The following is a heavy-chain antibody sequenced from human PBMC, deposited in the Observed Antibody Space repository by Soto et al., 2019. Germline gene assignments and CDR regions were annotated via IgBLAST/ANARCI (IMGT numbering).Heavy chain of an antibody. CDR2: INYSGST. CDR3: AGHTYSGYDVYPES. CDR1: GDSISSNTYY. Sequence: SETLSLTCTVSGDSISSNTYYWGWIRQPPGRGLEWIGSINYSGSTYYNPSLQSRVTISGDMSTNHFSLQLTSVTAADTAVYYCAGHTYSGYDVYPESWGQGTMVTVSS. J-gene: IGHJ4*02. V-gene: IGHV4-39*01. D-gene: IGHD5-12*01.